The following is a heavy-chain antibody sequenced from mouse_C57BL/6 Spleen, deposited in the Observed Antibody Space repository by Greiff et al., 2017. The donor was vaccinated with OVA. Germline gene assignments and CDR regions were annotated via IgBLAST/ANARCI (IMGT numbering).Heavy chain of an antibody. CDR1: GYTFTDYY. CDR3: ARLGRRYFDY. Sequence: VQLQQSGPELVKPGASVKISCKASGYTFTDYYMNWVKQSHGKSLEWIGDINPNNGGTSYNQKFKGNATLTVDKSSSTAYMELRSLTSEDSAVYYCARLGRRYFDYWGQGTTLTVSS. V-gene: IGHV1-26*01. D-gene: IGHD4-1*01. J-gene: IGHJ2*01. CDR2: INPNNGGT.